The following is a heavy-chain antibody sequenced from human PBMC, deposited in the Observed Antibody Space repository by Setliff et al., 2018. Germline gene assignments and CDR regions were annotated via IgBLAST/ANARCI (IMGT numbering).Heavy chain of an antibody. J-gene: IGHJ4*02. D-gene: IGHD6-13*01. V-gene: IGHV1-46*01. CDR1: GYSFSAYY. CDR3: ARGGLAAANKKGVFEY. CDR2: INTGGGSA. Sequence: ASVKVSCKASGYSFSAYYMHWVRQAPGQGPEWMGIINTGGGSASYAEKFEGRVTMTSDTSARKVYMEVSSLTSDDSAVYYCARGGLAAANKKGVFEYWGQGTLVTVS.